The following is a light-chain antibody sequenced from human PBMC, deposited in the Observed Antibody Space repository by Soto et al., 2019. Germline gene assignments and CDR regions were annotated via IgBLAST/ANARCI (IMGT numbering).Light chain of an antibody. Sequence: DIQMTQSPSSLSASVGDRVTISCRASQDISNFLAWYQQKPGEVPKVLIYAASTLQSGVPSRFSGSGSGTDFTLTISSLQPEDVATYYCQKYNRALVTFGGGTKVEIK. V-gene: IGKV1-27*01. CDR2: AAS. CDR3: QKYNRALVT. J-gene: IGKJ4*01. CDR1: QDISNF.